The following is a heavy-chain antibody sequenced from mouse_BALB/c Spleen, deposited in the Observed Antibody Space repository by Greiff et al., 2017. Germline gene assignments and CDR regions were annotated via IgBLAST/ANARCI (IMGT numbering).Heavy chain of an antibody. CDR1: GYSITSDYA. J-gene: IGHJ3*01. Sequence: DVQLQESGPGLVKPSQSLSLTCTVTGYSITSDYAWNWIRQFPGNKLEWMGYISYSGSTSYNPSLKSRISITRDTSKNQFFLQLNSVTTEDTATYYCARSPNYYGSSFWFAYWGQGTLVTVSA. V-gene: IGHV3-2*02. CDR3: ARSPNYYGSSFWFAY. D-gene: IGHD1-1*01. CDR2: ISYSGST.